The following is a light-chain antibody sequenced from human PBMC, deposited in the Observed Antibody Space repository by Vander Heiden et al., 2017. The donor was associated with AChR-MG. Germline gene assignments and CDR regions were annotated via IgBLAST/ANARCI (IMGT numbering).Light chain of an antibody. CDR1: SGSVSTNYY. Sequence: QTVVTQAPSFSVSPGATVTLTCGLSSGSVSTNYYPGWYHQPPGQAPRTLIYNTNTRCAGVPVRFSDSILGDKAALTITEAEADDECHYYCELYRRSGMWVFGGGTKLTVL. CDR3: ELYRRSGMWV. V-gene: IGLV8-61*01. J-gene: IGLJ3*02. CDR2: NTN.